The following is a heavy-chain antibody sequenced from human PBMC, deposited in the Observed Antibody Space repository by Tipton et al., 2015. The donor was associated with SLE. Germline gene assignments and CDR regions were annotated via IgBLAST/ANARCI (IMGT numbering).Heavy chain of an antibody. V-gene: IGHV4-34*01. Sequence: TLSLTCAVYGGSFSDYFWTWIRQSPGKGLEWIGDVNHSGSTDYHPSLKSRVTMSVDTSKNQFSLKLTSVTAADTALYYCARCTILGVVRGSFDSWGQVTLGTVS. D-gene: IGHD1-26*01. CDR1: GGSFSDYF. CDR3: ARCTILGVVRGSFDS. CDR2: VNHSGST. J-gene: IGHJ4*02.